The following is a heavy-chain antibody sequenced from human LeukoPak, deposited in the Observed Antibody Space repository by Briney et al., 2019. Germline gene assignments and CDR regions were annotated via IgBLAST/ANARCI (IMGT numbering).Heavy chain of an antibody. CDR2: INDYTGNT. J-gene: IGHJ6*02. V-gene: IGHV4-34*01. CDR1: GGSFTDYF. Sequence: SGTLSLTCDVFGGSFTDYFWTWIRQSPGKGLEWIGEINDYTGNTNYNPSLNSRVSISLEKSKNQFSIELRSVTAADMAVYYCARGRVAKIVVVHSFQYGMDVWGQGTTVTVSS. D-gene: IGHD3-22*01. CDR3: ARGRVAKIVVVHSFQYGMDV.